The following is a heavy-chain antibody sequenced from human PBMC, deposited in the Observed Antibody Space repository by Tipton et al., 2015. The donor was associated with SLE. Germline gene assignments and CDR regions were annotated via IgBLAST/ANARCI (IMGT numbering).Heavy chain of an antibody. CDR2: IYYSGST. V-gene: IGHV4-39*07. CDR1: GGSISSSSYY. D-gene: IGHD3/OR15-3a*01. CDR3: ARDEPWTTPTPYY. Sequence: TLSLTCTVSGGSISSSSYYWGWIRQPPGKGLEWIGSIYYSGSTYYNPSLKSRVTISVDTSKNQFSLKLSSVTAADTAVYYCARDEPWTTPTPYYWGQGTLVTVSS. J-gene: IGHJ4*02.